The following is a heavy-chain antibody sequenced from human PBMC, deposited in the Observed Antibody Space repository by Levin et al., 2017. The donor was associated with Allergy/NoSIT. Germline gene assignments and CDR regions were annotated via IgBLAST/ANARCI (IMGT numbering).Heavy chain of an antibody. D-gene: IGHD3-16*02. CDR1: GFTFSSYS. CDR3: AAYYDYIWGSYRQFDY. V-gene: IGHV3-48*01. CDR2: ISSSSSTI. Sequence: SCAASGFTFSSYSMNWVRQAPGKGLEWVSYISSSSSTIYYADTVKGRFTISRDNAKNSLYLQMNSLRAEDTAVYYCAAYYDYIWGSYRQFDYWGQGTLVTVSS. J-gene: IGHJ4*02.